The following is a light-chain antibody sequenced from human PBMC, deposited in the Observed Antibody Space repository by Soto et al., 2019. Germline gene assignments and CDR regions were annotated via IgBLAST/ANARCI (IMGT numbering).Light chain of an antibody. CDR3: RQYGSSPSYT. CDR1: QSVSSSSY. Sequence: EIVLTQSPGTLSLSPGERATLSCRASQSVSSSSYLAWYQQKPGQAPRLLIYGASSRSTCIPDRFSGSRSATDFTLTISRLEPEDFAVYYCRQYGSSPSYTFGQGTKLEIK. J-gene: IGKJ2*01. CDR2: GAS. V-gene: IGKV3-20*01.